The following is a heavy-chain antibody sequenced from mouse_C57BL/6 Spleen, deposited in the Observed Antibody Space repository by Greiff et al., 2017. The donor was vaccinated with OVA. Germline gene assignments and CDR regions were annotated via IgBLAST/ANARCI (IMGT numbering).Heavy chain of an antibody. CDR3: ARRTVVAYYYAMDY. CDR1: GYTFTDYN. CDR2: INPNNGGT. J-gene: IGHJ4*01. V-gene: IGHV1-22*01. Sequence: VQLQQSGPELVKPGASVKMSCKASGYTFTDYNMHWVKQSHGKSLEWIGYINPNNGGTSYNQKFKGKATLTVIKSSSTAYMELRSLTSEDSAVYYCARRTVVAYYYAMDYWGQGTSVTVSS. D-gene: IGHD1-1*01.